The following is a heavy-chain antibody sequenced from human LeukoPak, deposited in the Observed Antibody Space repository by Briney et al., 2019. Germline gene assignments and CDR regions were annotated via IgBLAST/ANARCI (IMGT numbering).Heavy chain of an antibody. CDR3: ARHRSTYSGYDSDFDY. J-gene: IGHJ4*02. Sequence: SETLSLTCAVYGGSFSGYYWSWIRQPPGKGLEWIGEINHSGSTNYNPSLKSRVTISVDTSKNQFSLKLSSVTAADTAVYYCARHRSTYSGYDSDFDYWGQGTLVTVSS. CDR1: GGSFSGYY. V-gene: IGHV4-34*01. D-gene: IGHD5-12*01. CDR2: INHSGST.